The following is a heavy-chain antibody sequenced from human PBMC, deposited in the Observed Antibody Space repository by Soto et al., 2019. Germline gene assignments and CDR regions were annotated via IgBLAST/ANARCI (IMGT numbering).Heavy chain of an antibody. Sequence: THYLPYTDSGGGNRSPYRNSLRQSPPHALKWIGYIYYSGSTNYNPSLKSRVTISVDTSKNQFSLKLSSVTAADTAVYYCARELSYYYGSGSYYNVFNYYMDVWGKGTTVT. CDR2: IYYSGST. CDR3: ARELSYYYGSGSYYNVFNYYMDV. CDR1: GGGNRSPY. J-gene: IGHJ6*03. D-gene: IGHD3-10*01. V-gene: IGHV4-59*11.